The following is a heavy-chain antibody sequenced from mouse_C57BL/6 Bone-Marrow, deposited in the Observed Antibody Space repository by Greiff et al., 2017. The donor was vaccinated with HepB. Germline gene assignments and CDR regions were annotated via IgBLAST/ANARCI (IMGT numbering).Heavy chain of an antibody. CDR1: GYTFTSYW. J-gene: IGHJ2*01. Sequence: QVQLKQPGAELVMPGASVKLSCKASGYTFTSYWMHWVKQRPGQGLEWIGEIDPSDSYTNYNQKFKGKSTLTVDKSSSTAYMQLSSLTSEDSAVYYCARDYYGSRYYFDYWGQGTTLTVSS. CDR3: ARDYYGSRYYFDY. V-gene: IGHV1-69*01. CDR2: IDPSDSYT. D-gene: IGHD1-1*01.